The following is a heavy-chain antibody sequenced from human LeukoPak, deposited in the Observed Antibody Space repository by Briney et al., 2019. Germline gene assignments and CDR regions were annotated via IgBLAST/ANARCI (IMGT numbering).Heavy chain of an antibody. D-gene: IGHD1-14*01. V-gene: IGHV4-39*07. J-gene: IGHJ6*03. CDR3: ARDRKYYYHMDV. CDR2: IYHSGST. CDR1: GGPISSGTYY. Sequence: SETLSLTCTVSGGPISSGTYYWAWIRQPPGKGLEWIGTIYHSGSTYYNPSLKSRVTISVDTSKNQFSLNLTSLTAADTAVYYCARDRKYYYHMDVWGKGTTVTVSS.